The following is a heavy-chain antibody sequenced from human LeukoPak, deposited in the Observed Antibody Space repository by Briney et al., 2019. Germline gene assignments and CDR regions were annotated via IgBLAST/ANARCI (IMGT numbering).Heavy chain of an antibody. CDR2: LWADGNTA. D-gene: IGHD6-13*01. Sequence: GGSLRLSCAASGFNFNIFGMHWVRQVPGNGLEWLAVLWADGNTAHYADSVKGRFTISRDSSESTLYLQMNRLRSEDTAVYYCVKESAADATFHFDYWGQGTLVTVSS. V-gene: IGHV3-33*06. CDR3: VKESAADATFHFDY. J-gene: IGHJ4*02. CDR1: GFNFNIFG.